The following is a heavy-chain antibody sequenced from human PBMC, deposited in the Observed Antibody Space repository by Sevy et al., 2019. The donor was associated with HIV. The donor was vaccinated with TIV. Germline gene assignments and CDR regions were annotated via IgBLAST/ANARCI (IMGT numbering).Heavy chain of an antibody. CDR3: ARQVEKARITRGVGYYYYGMDV. CDR1: GYSFTSYW. Sequence: GESLKISCKGSGYSFTSYWIGWVRQMPGKGLEWMGIIYPGDSDTRYSPSFQGQVTISADKSISTAYLQWSSLKASDTAMYYCARQVEKARITRGVGYYYYGMDVWGQGTTVTVSS. D-gene: IGHD3-10*01. J-gene: IGHJ6*02. CDR2: IYPGDSDT. V-gene: IGHV5-51*01.